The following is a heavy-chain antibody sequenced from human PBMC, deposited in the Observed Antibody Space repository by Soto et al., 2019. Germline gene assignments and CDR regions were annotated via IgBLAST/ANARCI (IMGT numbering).Heavy chain of an antibody. CDR2: INAGNGNT. D-gene: IGHD6-13*01. V-gene: IGHV1-3*05. CDR1: GYTFTSYA. CDR3: ARAPGGPGIAEY. J-gene: IGHJ4*02. Sequence: QVQLVQSGAEEKKPGASVKVSCKASGYTFTSYAMHWVRQAPGQRLEWMGWINAGNGNTKYSQKFQGRVTITRDTSASTAYLELRSLRSEATAVYYCARAPGGPGIAEYWGQGTLVTVSS.